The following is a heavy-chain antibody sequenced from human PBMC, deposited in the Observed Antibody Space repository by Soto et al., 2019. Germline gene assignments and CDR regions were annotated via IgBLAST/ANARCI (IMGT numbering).Heavy chain of an antibody. CDR3: ARDGLRFLEWSHYFDY. CDR2: IKQDGSEK. CDR1: GFTFSSYW. Sequence: PRLSCAASGFTFSSYWMSWVRQAPGKGLEWVANIKQDGSEKYYVDSVKGRFTISRDNAKNSLYLQMNSLRAEDTAVYYCARDGLRFLEWSHYFDYWGQGTLVTVSS. J-gene: IGHJ4*02. V-gene: IGHV3-7*03. D-gene: IGHD3-3*01.